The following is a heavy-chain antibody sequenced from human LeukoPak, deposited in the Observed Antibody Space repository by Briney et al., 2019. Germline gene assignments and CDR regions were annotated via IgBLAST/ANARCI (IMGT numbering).Heavy chain of an antibody. Sequence: GESLKISCKASGYSFTSYWIGWGRQMPGKGLEWMGIIYPGYSDTTYSPSFQGQFTISADKSISTAYLQWSSVKASDTAMYYCARRGCGGDWYCDAFDIWGQGTVVTVSS. CDR1: GYSFTSYW. CDR3: ARRGCGGDWYCDAFDI. CDR2: IYPGYSDT. V-gene: IGHV5-51*01. J-gene: IGHJ3*02. D-gene: IGHD2-21*01.